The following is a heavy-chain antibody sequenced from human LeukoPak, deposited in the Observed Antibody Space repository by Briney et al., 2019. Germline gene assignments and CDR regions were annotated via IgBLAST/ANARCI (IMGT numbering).Heavy chain of an antibody. CDR3: ARDWDGSGSYYYYYYYMDV. Sequence: SETLSLTCTVSGGSISTYYWSWIRQPPGKGLEWIGYIYYSGSTNYNPSLKSRVTMSVDTSKNQFSLKLSSVTAADTAVYYCARDWDGSGSYYYYYYYMDVWGKGTTVTISS. CDR1: GGSISTYY. D-gene: IGHD3-10*01. V-gene: IGHV4-59*12. CDR2: IYYSGST. J-gene: IGHJ6*03.